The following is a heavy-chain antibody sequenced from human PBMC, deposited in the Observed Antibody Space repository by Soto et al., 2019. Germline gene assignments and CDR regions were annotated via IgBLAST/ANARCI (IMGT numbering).Heavy chain of an antibody. CDR2: VDHCGTT. V-gene: IGHV4-31*03. D-gene: IGHD6-6*01. J-gene: IGHJ6*03. CDR1: GGSISSGAYY. CDR3: ARGEYYYYYYMDV. Sequence: QVQLQESGPGLVKPSQTLSLTCTVSGGSISSGAYYWSWIRQHPGKGLEWIGYVDHCGTTDYNPSLKSRVTRSVDTSKNQFSLKLSSVTAADTAVYYCARGEYYYYYYMDVWGKGATVTGSS.